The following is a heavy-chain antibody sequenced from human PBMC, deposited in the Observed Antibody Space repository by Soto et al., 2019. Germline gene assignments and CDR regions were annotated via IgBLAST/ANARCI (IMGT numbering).Heavy chain of an antibody. Sequence: PGGSLRLSCAVSGFTFSSYWMHWVRQAPGKGLLWVSRINSDGSSTSYADSVKGRFTISRDNAKNTLYLQMNSLRAEDTAVYYCAREGRGVVVPGGMDVWGQGTTVTVS. J-gene: IGHJ6*02. CDR1: GFTFSSYW. CDR3: AREGRGVVVPGGMDV. D-gene: IGHD2-15*01. V-gene: IGHV3-74*01. CDR2: INSDGSST.